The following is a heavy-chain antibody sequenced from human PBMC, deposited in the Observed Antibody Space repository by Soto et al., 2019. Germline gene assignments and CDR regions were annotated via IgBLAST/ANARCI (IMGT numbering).Heavy chain of an antibody. Sequence: SGFTFSNAWMSWVRQAPGKGLEWVGRIKSKTDDGTTDYAAPVKGRFTISRDDTKNTLYLQMNSLKTEDTAVYYCTTDGPVDYWGQGTLVTVSS. V-gene: IGHV3-15*01. J-gene: IGHJ4*02. CDR3: TTDGPVDY. CDR1: GFTFSNAW. CDR2: IKSKTDDGTT.